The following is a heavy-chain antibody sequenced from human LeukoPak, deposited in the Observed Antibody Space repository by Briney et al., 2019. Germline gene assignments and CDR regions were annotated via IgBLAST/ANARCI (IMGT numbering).Heavy chain of an antibody. D-gene: IGHD2-2*01. CDR2: ISAYNGNT. Sequence: ASVKVSCKASGYTFTSYGISWVRQAPGPGLEWMVWISAYNGNTNYAQKLQGRVTMTTYTSTSTAYMELRCLRSDDTPVYYCARADIVVVPADSWFDPWGQATLVTASS. J-gene: IGHJ5*02. CDR3: ARADIVVVPADSWFDP. V-gene: IGHV1-18*04. CDR1: GYTFTSYG.